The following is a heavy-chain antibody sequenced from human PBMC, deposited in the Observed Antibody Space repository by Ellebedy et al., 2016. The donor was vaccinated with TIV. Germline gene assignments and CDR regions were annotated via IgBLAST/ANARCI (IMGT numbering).Heavy chain of an antibody. CDR1: RFTFSSYG. CDR2: ISFDGSNK. D-gene: IGHD6-13*01. CDR3: AKGYSGTWYYPQKYYYYGMDV. J-gene: IGHJ6*02. Sequence: PGGSLRLSCAASRFTFSSYGMHWVRQAPGKGLEWVAFISFDGSNKYYADSVKGRFTISRDNSKNTLDLQMNSLRAEDTDAYYCAKGYSGTWYYPQKYYYYGMDVWGQGTTVTVSS. V-gene: IGHV3-30*18.